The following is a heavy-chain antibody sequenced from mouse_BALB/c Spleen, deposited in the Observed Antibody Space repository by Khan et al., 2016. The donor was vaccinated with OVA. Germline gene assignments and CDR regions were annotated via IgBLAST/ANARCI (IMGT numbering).Heavy chain of an antibody. CDR3: RISTINA. J-gene: IGHJ2*01. CDR2: TDPANGNT. Sequence: QLVQSGAELVKPAASLKLSCTASGYNIKDIYIHWVKQRPEKGLERIRRTDPANGNTKYDPKFQGKATITADTSSNTAYLQLSSLTSEDTAVYYCRISTINAWGQGTTLTVSS. V-gene: IGHV14-3*02. CDR1: GYNIKDIY.